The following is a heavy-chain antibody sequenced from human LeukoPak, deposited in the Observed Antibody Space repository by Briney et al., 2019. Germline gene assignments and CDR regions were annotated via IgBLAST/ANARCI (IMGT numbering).Heavy chain of an antibody. Sequence: SVKVSCKASGGTFSSYAISWVRQAPGQGLEWMGRIIPILGIANYAQKFQGRVTITADKSTSTAYMELSSLRSEDTAVYYCARGRAGDYGDYWGQGTLVTVSS. J-gene: IGHJ4*02. CDR3: ARGRAGDYGDY. CDR1: GGTFSSYA. V-gene: IGHV1-69*04. CDR2: IIPILGIA. D-gene: IGHD4-17*01.